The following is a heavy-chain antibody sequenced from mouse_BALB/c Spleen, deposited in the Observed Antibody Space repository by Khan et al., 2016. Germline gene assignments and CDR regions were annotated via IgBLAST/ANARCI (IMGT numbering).Heavy chain of an antibody. J-gene: IGHJ3*01. CDR2: IWGDGST. CDR1: GFSLTGFS. Sequence: VQLQESGPGLVAPSQSLSITCTVSGFSLTGFSVNWVRQPPGKALEWLGLIWGDGSTDYNSALKSRLSFSKDDSKSQVFLKMNSLQTDDTARYFCASYDDYGGGFAYWGQGTLVTVSA. CDR3: ASYDDYGGGFAY. D-gene: IGHD2-4*01. V-gene: IGHV2-6-7*01.